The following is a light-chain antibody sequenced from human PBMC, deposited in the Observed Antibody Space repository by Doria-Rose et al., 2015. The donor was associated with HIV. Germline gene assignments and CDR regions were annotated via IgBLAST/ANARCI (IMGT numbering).Light chain of an antibody. CDR1: SSDVGAYNY. CDR2: DVN. Sequence: CPGPSSDVGAYNYVSWYQQHPGKAPNLMIYDVNNRPSGVSNRFSGSKSGNTASLIISGLQAEDEADYYCSSYTTSSTWVFGGGTKVTVL. CDR3: SSYTTSSTWV. J-gene: IGLJ3*02. V-gene: IGLV2-14*03.